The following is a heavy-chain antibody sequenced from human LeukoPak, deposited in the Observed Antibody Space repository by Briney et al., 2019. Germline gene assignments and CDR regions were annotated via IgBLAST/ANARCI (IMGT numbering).Heavy chain of an antibody. CDR2: IIPIFGTA. D-gene: IGHD1-26*01. CDR3: ARVGSGSYYVPYYYYMDV. V-gene: IGHV1-69*13. J-gene: IGHJ6*03. CDR1: GGTFSSYA. Sequence: SVKVSCKASGGTFSSYAISWVRQAPGQGLGWMGGIIPIFGTANYAQKFQGRVTITADESTSTAYMELSSLRSEDTAVYYCARVGSGSYYVPYYYYMDVWGKGTTVTVSS.